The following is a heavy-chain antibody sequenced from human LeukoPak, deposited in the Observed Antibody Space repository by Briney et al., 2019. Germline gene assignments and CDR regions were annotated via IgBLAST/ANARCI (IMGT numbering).Heavy chain of an antibody. V-gene: IGHV4-4*07. D-gene: IGHD3-10*01. Sequence: SETLSLTCTVSGGSINNYYWSWIRQPAGKGLEWIGRIYTRGSTNYNPSLKSRVTISVDTSKNQFSLKLSSVTAADTAVYYCARRGRVFGEFPAYYFDYWGQGTLVTVSS. CDR3: ARRGRVFGEFPAYYFDY. CDR2: IYTRGST. CDR1: GGSINNYY. J-gene: IGHJ4*02.